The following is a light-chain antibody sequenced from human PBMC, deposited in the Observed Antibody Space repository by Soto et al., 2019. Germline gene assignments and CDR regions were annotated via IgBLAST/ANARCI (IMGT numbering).Light chain of an antibody. CDR2: EAS. CDR3: QQYVNLPIT. CDR1: RDITNY. Sequence: DIQMAQSPSSLSASVGDRVTITCQASRDITNYLKWYQQKPGKATKILIYEASNLESGVPSRFSGSGYWTDFNFPNSSLQPEEVATDYCQQYVNLPITFGPGTKLDIK. J-gene: IGKJ3*01. V-gene: IGKV1-33*01.